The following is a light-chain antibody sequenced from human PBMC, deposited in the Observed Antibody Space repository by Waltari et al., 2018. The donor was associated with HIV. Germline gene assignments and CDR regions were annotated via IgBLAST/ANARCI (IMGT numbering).Light chain of an antibody. CDR2: AVT. CDR1: SGDVRGYNP. J-gene: IGLJ2*01. Sequence: QSALTQPASVSGSPGQSITLTCPGTSGDVRGYNPFAWYQQQIDRPPKLIIAAVTHRPSGVSGRFSGSKSGNTASLTITGLRPDDEAVYFCSSYTRSISVIFGGGTRLIV. CDR3: SSYTRSISVI. V-gene: IGLV2-14*01.